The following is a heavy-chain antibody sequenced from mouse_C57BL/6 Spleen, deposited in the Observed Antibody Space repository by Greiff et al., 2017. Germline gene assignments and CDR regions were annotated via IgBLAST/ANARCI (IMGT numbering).Heavy chain of an antibody. CDR3: AREEGNYYGSLFDY. CDR1: GYAFSSSW. V-gene: IGHV1-82*01. J-gene: IGHJ2*01. CDR2: IYPGDGDT. Sequence: QVQLKESGPELVKPGASVKISCKASGYAFSSSWLNWVKQRPGKGLEWIGRIYPGDGDTNYNGKFKGKATLTADKSSSTAYMQLSSLTSEDSAVYFCAREEGNYYGSLFDYWGQGTTLTGTS. D-gene: IGHD1-1*01.